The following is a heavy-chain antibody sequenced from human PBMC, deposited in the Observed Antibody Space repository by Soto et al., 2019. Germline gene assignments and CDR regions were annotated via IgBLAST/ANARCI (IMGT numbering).Heavy chain of an antibody. CDR1: GYTFTSYV. CDR3: ARNFRRFLEWLPHTNLFDP. D-gene: IGHD3-3*01. CDR2: ISAYNGNT. V-gene: IGHV1-18*01. J-gene: IGHJ5*02. Sequence: GASVKVSCKASGYTFTSYVISWVRQAPGQGLEWMGWISAYNGNTNYAQKLQGRVTMTTDTSTSTAYMELRSLRSDDTAVYYCARNFRRFLEWLPHTNLFDPWGQGTLVTVSS.